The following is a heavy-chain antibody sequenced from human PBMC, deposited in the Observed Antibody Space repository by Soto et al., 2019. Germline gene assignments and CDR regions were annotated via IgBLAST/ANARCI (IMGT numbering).Heavy chain of an antibody. D-gene: IGHD6-19*01. Sequence: EVQLVESGGGLVQPGGSLRLSCTASGVTFSSHSMVWVRQAPGKGLEWVSYMSSGSSSIYYADSVKGRFTTSRDNAKNSTYLQMNSLRVEDTGVYYCARELGFDAVARMDVWGQGTTVTVSS. J-gene: IGHJ6*02. CDR1: GVTFSSHS. CDR2: MSSGSSSI. V-gene: IGHV3-48*01. CDR3: ARELGFDAVARMDV.